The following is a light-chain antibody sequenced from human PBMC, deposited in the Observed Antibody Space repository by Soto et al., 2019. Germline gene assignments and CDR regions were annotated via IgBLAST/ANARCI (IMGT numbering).Light chain of an antibody. J-gene: IGKJ2*01. CDR1: QSIRNY. V-gene: IGKV1-39*01. Sequence: DIQMTQSPSSLSASVGDRVTITCRASQSIRNYLNCYQQKPGKAPKLLIYAASSLQSGVPSRFSGSGSGTDFTLTFSSLQPEDFATYYCQQSYSAPYTFGQGTKLEIK. CDR2: AAS. CDR3: QQSYSAPYT.